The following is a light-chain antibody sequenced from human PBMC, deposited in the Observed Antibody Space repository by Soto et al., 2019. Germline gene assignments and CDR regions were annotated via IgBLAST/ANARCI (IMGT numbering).Light chain of an antibody. V-gene: IGKV1-39*01. Sequence: DIQMTQSPSSLSASVGDRVTITSRASQSISSYLNWHQQKPGKAPKLLIYAASSLQSGVPSRFSGSGSGTDFTLTISSLQPEDFATYYCQQSYSTPKTFGQGTKVDIK. CDR1: QSISSY. J-gene: IGKJ1*01. CDR3: QQSYSTPKT. CDR2: AAS.